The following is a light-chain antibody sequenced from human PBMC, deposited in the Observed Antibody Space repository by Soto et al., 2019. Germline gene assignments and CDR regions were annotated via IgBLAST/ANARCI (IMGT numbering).Light chain of an antibody. J-gene: IGKJ1*01. CDR2: GAS. CDR3: QTYSLAPQT. CDR1: QDISNF. Sequence: DIQMIQSPSSLSASVGDRVTITCRASQDISNFVAWYQQKPGKVPKLLISGASTLQSEVPTPFSGGGSGTDFTLTISSLQPDDVATYYCQTYSLAPQTFGQGTKVEI. V-gene: IGKV1-27*01.